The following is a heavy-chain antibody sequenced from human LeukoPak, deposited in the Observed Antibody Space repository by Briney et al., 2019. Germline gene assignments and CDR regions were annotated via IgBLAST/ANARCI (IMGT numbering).Heavy chain of an antibody. CDR2: ISSSGRNI. CDR1: GFTFSKYG. Sequence: PGGSLRLSCAASGFTFSKYGMHWVRQAPGKGLEWVSYISSSGRNIYYADSVKGRFTISRDNAKNSLYPQMNSLRAEDTAIYYCARDLVQLWSKDYWGQGTLVTVSS. J-gene: IGHJ4*02. CDR3: ARDLVQLWSKDY. D-gene: IGHD5-18*01. V-gene: IGHV3-48*03.